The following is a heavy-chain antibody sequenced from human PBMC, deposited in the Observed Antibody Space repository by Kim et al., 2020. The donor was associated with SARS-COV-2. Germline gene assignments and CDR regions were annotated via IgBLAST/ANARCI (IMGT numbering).Heavy chain of an antibody. V-gene: IGHV3-7*03. CDR3: ARAGFAGAFDF. D-gene: IGHD3-3*01. Sequence: EDHADSLRGRFTIARDNAEDSAFLQMNSLRADDTAVYYCARAGFAGAFDFWGQGTLVAVSS. J-gene: IGHJ4*02. CDR2: E.